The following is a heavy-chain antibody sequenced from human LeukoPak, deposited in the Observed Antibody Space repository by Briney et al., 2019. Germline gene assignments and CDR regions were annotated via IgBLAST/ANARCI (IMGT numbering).Heavy chain of an antibody. J-gene: IGHJ4*02. V-gene: IGHV3-23*01. CDR1: GFTFSSYA. CDR2: ISGSGGST. CDR3: ARSLGPCSSTSCYGRDGTDY. D-gene: IGHD2-2*01. Sequence: GGSLRLSCAASGFTFSSYAMSWVRQAPGKGLEWVSAISGSGGSTYYADSVKGRFTISRDNSKNTLYLQMNSLRAEDTAVYYCARSLGPCSSTSCYGRDGTDYWGQGTLVTVSS.